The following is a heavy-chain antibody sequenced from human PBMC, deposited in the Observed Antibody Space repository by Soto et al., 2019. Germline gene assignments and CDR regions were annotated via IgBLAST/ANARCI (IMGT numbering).Heavy chain of an antibody. CDR1: GLTFSDYY. CDR2: SKNKANGYTM. CDR3: AIVGRPG. Sequence: PGGSLRLSCAVSGLTFSDYYFDWVRQSPGKGLEWVGRSKNKANGYTMEYAASVKGRFTISRDDSKNSVFLQMSSLKTEDTAVYYCAIVGRPGWGHGTTVTVPS. J-gene: IGHJ3*01. V-gene: IGHV3-72*01. D-gene: IGHD3-3*01.